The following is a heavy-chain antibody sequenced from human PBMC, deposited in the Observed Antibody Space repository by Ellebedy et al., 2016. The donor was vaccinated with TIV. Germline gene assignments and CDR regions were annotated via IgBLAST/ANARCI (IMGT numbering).Heavy chain of an antibody. V-gene: IGHV5-51*01. CDR2: IYPGDSDT. J-gene: IGHJ4*02. CDR3: ARGYCSNSICQPFDQ. CDR1: GYSFTSYW. Sequence: GESLKISCKGSGYSFTSYWIGWVRQMPGKGLEWMGIIYPGDSDTRYSPSFQGQVTISADKSITTAYLQWSSLKASDTAMYYCARGYCSNSICQPFDQWGQGTLVTVSS. D-gene: IGHD2-2*01.